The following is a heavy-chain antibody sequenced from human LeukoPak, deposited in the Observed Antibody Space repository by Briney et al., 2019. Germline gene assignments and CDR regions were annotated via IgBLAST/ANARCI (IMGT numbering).Heavy chain of an antibody. D-gene: IGHD6-6*01. J-gene: IGHJ6*03. CDR1: GFTFSTYW. CDR3: ARGGIAARPYYYYYMDV. Sequence: GGSLRLSCAASGFTFSTYWMNWVRKAPGKGLEWVANIKQDGSEKYYVDSVKGRFTISRDNAKNSLYLQMNSLGAEDTAVYYCARGGIAARPYYYYYMDVWGKGTTVTVSS. CDR2: IKQDGSEK. V-gene: IGHV3-7*01.